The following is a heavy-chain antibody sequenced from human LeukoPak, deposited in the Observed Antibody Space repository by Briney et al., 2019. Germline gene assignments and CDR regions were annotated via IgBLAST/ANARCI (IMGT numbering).Heavy chain of an antibody. CDR1: GFTFSYYI. CDR3: ARRDDNSAYDY. J-gene: IGHJ4*02. Sequence: GGSLRLSCSAFGFTFSYYIMHWVRQAPGKGLETVSAITGNGDIPYYGDSVKGRFTISRDNSKNTLYLQMSSLRTEDTAMYYCARRDDNSAYDYWGQGTLVTVSS. D-gene: IGHD5-24*01. V-gene: IGHV3-64D*09. CDR2: ITGNGDIP.